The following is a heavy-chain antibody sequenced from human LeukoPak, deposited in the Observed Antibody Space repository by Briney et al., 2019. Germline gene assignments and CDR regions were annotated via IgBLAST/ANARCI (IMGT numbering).Heavy chain of an antibody. CDR2: ITSSGSAI. J-gene: IGHJ3*02. Sequence: GGSLRLSCAASEFTLSDYYMSWFRQAPGRGLEWISCITSSGSAIYYADSVKGRFTVSRDNAKNLMFLQLNSLRAEDTAFYYCAREVVPAAIFAFHIWGQGTMVTVSS. D-gene: IGHD2-2*01. CDR1: EFTLSDYY. V-gene: IGHV3-11*04. CDR3: AREVVPAAIFAFHI.